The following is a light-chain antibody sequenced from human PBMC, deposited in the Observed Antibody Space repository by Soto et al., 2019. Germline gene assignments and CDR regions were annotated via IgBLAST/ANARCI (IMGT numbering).Light chain of an antibody. J-gene: IGKJ5*01. V-gene: IGKV3-15*01. CDR1: QSVSIN. CDR3: QHYNNWLIT. Sequence: EIVMTQSPATLSVSPVERATLSCRASQSVSINLAWYQQKPGQAPKLLIYGASARATDVPARFSGSGSGTEFTLTISSLQSEDFAVYYCQHYNNWLITFGQGTRLEIK. CDR2: GAS.